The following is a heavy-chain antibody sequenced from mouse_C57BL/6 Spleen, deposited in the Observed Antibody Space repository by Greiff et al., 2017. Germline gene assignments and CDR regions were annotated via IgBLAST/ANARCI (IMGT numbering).Heavy chain of an antibody. J-gene: IGHJ2*01. D-gene: IGHD2-2*01. V-gene: IGHV1-22*01. CDR1: GYTFTDYN. Sequence: EVQLQQSGPELVKPGASVKMSCKASGYTFTDYNMHWVKQSHGKSLEWIGYINPNNGGTSYNQKFKGKATLTVNKSSSTAYMALRSLTSEDSAVYYCARSTMVTSFDYWGQGTTLTVSS. CDR2: INPNNGGT. CDR3: ARSTMVTSFDY.